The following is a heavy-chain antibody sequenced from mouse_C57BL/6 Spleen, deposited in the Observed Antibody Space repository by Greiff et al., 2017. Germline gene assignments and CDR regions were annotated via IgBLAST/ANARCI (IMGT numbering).Heavy chain of an antibody. Sequence: QVTLKESGPGILQSSQTLSLTCSFSGFSLSTSCMGVSWIRHPSGKGLEWLAHIYWDDDKRYNPSLKSRLTISKDTSRNQVFLKITSVDTADTATYYGARNYDFSGAWFAYWGQGTLVTVSA. V-gene: IGHV8-12*01. J-gene: IGHJ3*01. D-gene: IGHD2-4*01. CDR3: ARNYDFSGAWFAY. CDR1: GFSLSTSCMG. CDR2: IYWDDDK.